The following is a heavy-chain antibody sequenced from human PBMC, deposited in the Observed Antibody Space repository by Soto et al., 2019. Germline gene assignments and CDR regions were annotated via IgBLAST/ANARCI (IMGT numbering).Heavy chain of an antibody. J-gene: IGHJ5*02. Sequence: QVQLQESGPGLVKPSQTLSLTCTVSGGSISSGDYYWSWIRQPPGKGLEWIGYIYYSGSTYYNPSLKSRVTISVDTSKNQFSLKLSSVTAADTAVYYCARQDDSSGYYSNWFDPWGQGTLVTVSS. CDR2: IYYSGST. D-gene: IGHD3-22*01. CDR3: ARQDDSSGYYSNWFDP. CDR1: GGSISSGDYY. V-gene: IGHV4-30-4*01.